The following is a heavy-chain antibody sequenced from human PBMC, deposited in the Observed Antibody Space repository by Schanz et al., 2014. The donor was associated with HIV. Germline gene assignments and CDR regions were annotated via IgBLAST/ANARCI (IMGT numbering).Heavy chain of an antibody. CDR3: AKDMIPLRDGPNWWYFDL. Sequence: EVQLVEWGGGLVQPGRSLRLSCAASGFRFDDYAIHWVRQVPGKGLEWVSGINWNGRSVAYADSVKGRFTVSRDNAKKSLYLQINSLRAEDTAFYYCAKDMIPLRDGPNWWYFDLWGRGTLVTVSS. D-gene: IGHD2-21*01. J-gene: IGHJ2*01. CDR2: INWNGRSV. CDR1: GFRFDDYA. V-gene: IGHV3-9*01.